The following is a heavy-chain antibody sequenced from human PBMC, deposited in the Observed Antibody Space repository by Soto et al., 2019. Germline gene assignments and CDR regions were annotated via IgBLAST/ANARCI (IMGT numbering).Heavy chain of an antibody. J-gene: IGHJ6*02. CDR1: GGSISSSYY. Sequence: SETLSLTCTVSGGSISSSYYWSWIRQPPGKGLELIGYIYYSGSTKYNPSLKSRVTISIDTSKNQFSLKLSSVTAADTAVYYCARGGYGMDVWGQGTKVTVSS. CDR2: IYYSGST. V-gene: IGHV4-59*01. CDR3: ARGGYGMDV.